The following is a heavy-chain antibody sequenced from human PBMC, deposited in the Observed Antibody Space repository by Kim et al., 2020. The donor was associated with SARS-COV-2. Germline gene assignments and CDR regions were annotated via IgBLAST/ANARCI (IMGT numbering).Heavy chain of an antibody. CDR1: GDSISGGGYY. Sequence: SETLSLTCTVSGDSISGGGYYWSWIRQHPGKGLEWIGFIYYSGSTYYNPSLKTRITISVDTSTNQFSLNLSSVTAADTAVYYCARTSTDTTYFFDYWGQG. CDR3: ARTSTDTTYFFDY. CDR2: IYYSGST. V-gene: IGHV4-31*03. J-gene: IGHJ4*02. D-gene: IGHD1-1*01.